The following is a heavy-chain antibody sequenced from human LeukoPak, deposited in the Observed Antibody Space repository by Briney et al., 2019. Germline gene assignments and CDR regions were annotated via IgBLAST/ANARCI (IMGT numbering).Heavy chain of an antibody. D-gene: IGHD2-15*01. CDR1: GGTFSSYS. J-gene: IGHJ4*02. CDR3: ARSGGGVRSCVY. V-gene: IGHV1-18*01. CDR2: ISAYNGNT. Sequence: ASVKVSCKASGGTFSSYSISWVRQAPGQGLEWMGWISAYNGNTNYAQKLQGRVTMTTDTSTSTAYMELRSLRSDDTAVYYCARSGGGVRSCVYWGQGTLVTVSS.